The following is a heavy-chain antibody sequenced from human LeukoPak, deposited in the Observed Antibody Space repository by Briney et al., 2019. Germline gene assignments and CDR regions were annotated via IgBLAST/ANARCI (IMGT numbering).Heavy chain of an antibody. V-gene: IGHV3-23*01. CDR3: AKSSELRSLGWFQGSHMDV. Sequence: PGGSLRLSCAASGFNVSTYAMNWVRLAPGEGPEWVSSLSGSGVLTNYADSVKGRFTISRDTSKNTLHLQMNSLTFEDTAIYFCAKSSELRSLGWFQGSHMDVWGKGTTVTVS. CDR1: GFNVSTYA. D-gene: IGHD3-3*01. CDR2: LSGSGVLT. J-gene: IGHJ6*03.